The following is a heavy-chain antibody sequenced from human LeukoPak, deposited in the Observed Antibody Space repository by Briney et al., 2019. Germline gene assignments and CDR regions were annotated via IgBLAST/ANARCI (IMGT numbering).Heavy chain of an antibody. Sequence: KPSETLSLTCDVSGGPVTSTNCWTWFRQPPGKGLEWIVEVHLDGRTNYNPSLKSRLVMSADLPENHISLKLTSVTAADTAVYYCAREGGFYRPLDYSGQGTLVTVSS. D-gene: IGHD6-25*01. CDR3: AREGGFYRPLDY. CDR2: VHLDGRT. CDR1: GGPVTSTNC. V-gene: IGHV4-4*02. J-gene: IGHJ4*02.